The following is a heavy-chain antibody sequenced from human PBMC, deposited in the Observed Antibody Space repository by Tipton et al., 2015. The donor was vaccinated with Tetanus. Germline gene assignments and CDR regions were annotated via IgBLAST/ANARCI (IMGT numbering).Heavy chain of an antibody. CDR3: ASDPALMGNFDY. D-gene: IGHD2-2*01. CDR2: IDYRGNT. J-gene: IGHJ4*02. V-gene: IGHV4-31*03. CDR1: GDSIDGGFKN. Sequence: TLSLTCTVSGDSIDGGFKNWGWIRQQPGKGLEWIGYIDYRGNTYYSPSLRRRVTFSFDTSENQFSLKLTSVTAADTAVYYCASDPALMGNFDYWGQGTLVTVSS.